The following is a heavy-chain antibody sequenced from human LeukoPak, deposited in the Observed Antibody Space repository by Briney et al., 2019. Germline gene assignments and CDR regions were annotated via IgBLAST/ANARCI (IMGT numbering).Heavy chain of an antibody. CDR3: AKADIVVVVAAPTDH. CDR1: GFTFSSSA. J-gene: IGHJ4*02. D-gene: IGHD2-15*01. V-gene: IGHV3-23*01. Sequence: GGSLRLSCAASGFTFSSSAMSWVRQAPGKGLEWVSAISGSGGSTYYADSVKGRFTISRDNSKNTLYLQMNSLRAEDTAVYYCAKADIVVVVAAPTDHWGQGTLVTVSS. CDR2: ISGSGGST.